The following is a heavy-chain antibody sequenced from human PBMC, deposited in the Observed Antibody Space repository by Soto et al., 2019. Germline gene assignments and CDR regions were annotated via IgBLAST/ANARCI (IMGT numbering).Heavy chain of an antibody. Sequence: GSLRLSCAASGFTFSSYWMHWVRQAPGKGLVWVSRINSDGSSTSYADSVKGRFTISRDNAKNTLYLQMNSLRAEDTAVYYCARGGGWYYFDYWGQGTLVTVSS. D-gene: IGHD6-19*01. CDR1: GFTFSSYW. CDR3: ARGGGWYYFDY. V-gene: IGHV3-74*01. CDR2: INSDGSST. J-gene: IGHJ4*02.